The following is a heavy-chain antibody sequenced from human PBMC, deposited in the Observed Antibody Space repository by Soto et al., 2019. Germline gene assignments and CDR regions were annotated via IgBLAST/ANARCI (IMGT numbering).Heavy chain of an antibody. CDR2: IIPIFGTA. V-gene: IGHV1-69*13. CDR1: GGTFSSYA. CDR3: AVAGNPDGSGLWDRYYYYGMDV. D-gene: IGHD6-19*01. J-gene: IGHJ6*02. Sequence: GASVKVSCKASGGTFSSYAISWVRQAPGQGLEWMGGIIPIFGTANYAQKFQGRVTITADESTSTAYMELSSLRSEDTAVYYCAVAGNPDGSGLWDRYYYYGMDVWGQGTTVTVSS.